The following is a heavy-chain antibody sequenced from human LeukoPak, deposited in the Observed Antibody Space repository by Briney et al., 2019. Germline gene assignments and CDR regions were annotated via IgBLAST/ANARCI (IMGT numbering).Heavy chain of an antibody. J-gene: IGHJ6*04. D-gene: IGHD3-10*01. CDR1: GGTFSSYA. CDR2: IIPIFGTA. CDR3: ARGARGSGSLTGYGMDV. Sequence: AASVKVSCKASGGTFSSYAISWVRQAPGQGLEWMGGIIPIFGTANYAQKFQGRVTITADESTSTAYMELSSLRSGDTAVYYCARGARGSGSLTGYGMDVWGKGTTVTVSS. V-gene: IGHV1-69*13.